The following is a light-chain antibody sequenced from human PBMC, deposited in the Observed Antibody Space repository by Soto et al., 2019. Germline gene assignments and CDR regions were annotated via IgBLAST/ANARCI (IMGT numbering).Light chain of an antibody. CDR3: QQYRT. V-gene: IGKV1-5*03. J-gene: IGKJ1*01. CDR2: KAS. CDR1: QGISSW. Sequence: DIQMTQSPSTLSASVGDRVTITCRASQGISSWLAWYQQKPGKAPKLLIYKASTLESGVPSRFSGSGSGTEFTLTISSRQPDDFATYYCQQYRTFGQGTKVDIK.